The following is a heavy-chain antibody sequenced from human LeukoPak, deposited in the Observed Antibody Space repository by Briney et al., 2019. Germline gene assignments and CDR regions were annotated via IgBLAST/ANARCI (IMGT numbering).Heavy chain of an antibody. D-gene: IGHD1-26*01. Sequence: GGSLRLSCAACGFTLSRNYMSWVGQAPGKGVEGVSVIYSGGSTYYADSVKGRFTISRDNSKNTLYLQMNSLRAEDTAVYYCARGSGSYYDLDYWGQGTLVTVSS. J-gene: IGHJ4*02. CDR2: IYSGGST. V-gene: IGHV3-66*01. CDR1: GFTLSRNY. CDR3: ARGSGSYYDLDY.